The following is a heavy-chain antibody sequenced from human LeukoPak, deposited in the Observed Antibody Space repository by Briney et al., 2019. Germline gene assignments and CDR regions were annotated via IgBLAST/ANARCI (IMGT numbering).Heavy chain of an antibody. CDR3: AREIAATDPHFDY. D-gene: IGHD2-15*01. V-gene: IGHV1-8*01. CDR2: MNPNSGNT. Sequence: ASVKVSCKASGYTFTSYDINWVRQATGQGLEWMGWMNPNSGNTGYAQEFQGRVTMTRNTSISTAYMELSSLRSEDTAVYYCAREIAATDPHFDYWGQGTLVTVSS. J-gene: IGHJ4*02. CDR1: GYTFTSYD.